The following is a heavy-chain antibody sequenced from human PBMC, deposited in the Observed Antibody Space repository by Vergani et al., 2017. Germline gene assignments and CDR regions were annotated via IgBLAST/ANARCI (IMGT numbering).Heavy chain of an antibody. V-gene: IGHV3-74*03. J-gene: IGHJ6*03. Sequence: DVHLAESGGGFFQPGGSLRLSCSASGFSFNSYWMHWVRQVPGKGLLWVSRIKSDGSITAYADSVKGRFTISRDNAQNSLYLQMSSLRAEDTAVYYCARXGTVLVFYYYMDVWGRGTTVTVSS. CDR2: IKSDGSIT. CDR1: GFSFNSYW. D-gene: IGHD5-18*01. CDR3: ARXGTVLVFYYYMDV.